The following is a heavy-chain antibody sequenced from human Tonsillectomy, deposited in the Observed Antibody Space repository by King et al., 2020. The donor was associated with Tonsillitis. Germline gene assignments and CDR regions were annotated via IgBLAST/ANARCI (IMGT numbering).Heavy chain of an antibody. D-gene: IGHD3-22*01. CDR1: GGSTSSYS. Sequence: QVQLQESGPGLVKPSETLSLTCCVSGGSTSSYSWGWIREPPGKGLEWIAHIHYSGCTNYKPPLRSRVNISIDTSKNQFSLKLRSVTAADTAVYYCARVLGNYYDSSGYYPFDYWGQGTLVTVSS. J-gene: IGHJ4*02. CDR2: IHYSGCT. CDR3: ARVLGNYYDSSGYYPFDY. V-gene: IGHV4-59*01.